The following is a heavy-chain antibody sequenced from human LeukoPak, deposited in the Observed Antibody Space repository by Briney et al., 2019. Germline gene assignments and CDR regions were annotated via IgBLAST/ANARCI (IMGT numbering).Heavy chain of an antibody. CDR1: GGSFSGYY. CDR3: ARGSGSRYYYFDY. V-gene: IGHV4-34*01. J-gene: IGHJ4*02. CDR2: INHSGST. Sequence: SETLSLTCAVYGGSFSGYYWSWIRQPPGKGLEWIGEINHSGSTNYNPSLKSRVTISVDTSKNQFSLKLSSVTAADTAVYYCARGSGSRYYYFDYWAREPWSPSPQ. D-gene: IGHD3-10*01.